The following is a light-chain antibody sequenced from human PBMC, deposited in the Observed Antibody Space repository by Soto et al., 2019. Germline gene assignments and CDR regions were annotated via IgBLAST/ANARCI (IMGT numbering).Light chain of an antibody. J-gene: IGLJ2*01. Sequence: SYELTQPPSVSVAPGKTASIACGGNSIGDKSVHWYQQIPGQAPVVVIFYDSDRPSGIPERFSGSKSGNTATLTINRVEAGDEADYYCQVWYSSSDHLLFGGGTKLTVL. V-gene: IGLV3-21*04. CDR1: SIGDKS. CDR3: QVWYSSSDHLL. CDR2: YDS.